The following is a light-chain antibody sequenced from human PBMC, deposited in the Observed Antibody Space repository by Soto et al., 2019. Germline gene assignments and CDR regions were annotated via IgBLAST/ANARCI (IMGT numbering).Light chain of an antibody. J-gene: IGKJ5*01. CDR1: QSISSY. Sequence: DIQLSQYPSYMYASVGDRVTITCRASQSISSYLNWYRLRPGKAPKLLIYAASSLQSGVPSRFSGSGSGTDFTLTISSLQPEDFATYYCPQTYSTPHTSAQGTLPE. V-gene: IGKV1-39*01. CDR2: AAS. CDR3: PQTYSTPHT.